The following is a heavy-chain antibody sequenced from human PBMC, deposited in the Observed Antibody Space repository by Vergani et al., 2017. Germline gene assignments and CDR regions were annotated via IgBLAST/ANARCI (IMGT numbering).Heavy chain of an antibody. CDR1: EFTFSDVW. D-gene: IGHD1-1*01. Sequence: EGQLVESGGGLVKPGGSLRLSCAASEFTFSDVWMSWVRQAPGKGLEWVAHIKSNADGGSADYAASVKGRFIISKDDSKNFLYLQINNLKIEETALYFCYDEKKVTYYYSDSHMDVWGKGTTVTVSS. J-gene: IGHJ6*03. CDR2: IKSNADGGSA. CDR3: YDEKKVTYYYSDSHMDV. V-gene: IGHV3-15*01.